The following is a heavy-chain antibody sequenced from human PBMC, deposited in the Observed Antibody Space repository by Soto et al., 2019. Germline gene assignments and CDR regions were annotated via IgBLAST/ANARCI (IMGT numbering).Heavy chain of an antibody. D-gene: IGHD2-15*01. Sequence: GGSLRLSCAASGFTFKKYAMSWVRQAPGKGPEWVSAISGSGSSTYYADSMKGRLAISRDNSKNMLYLQLNGLRAEDTAVYYCARNRDHRVDWFDPWGQGTLVTVSS. V-gene: IGHV3-23*01. CDR1: GFTFKKYA. J-gene: IGHJ5*02. CDR2: ISGSGSST. CDR3: ARNRDHRVDWFDP.